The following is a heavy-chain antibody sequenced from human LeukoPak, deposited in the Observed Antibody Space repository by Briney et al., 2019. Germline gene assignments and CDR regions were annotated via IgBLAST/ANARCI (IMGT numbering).Heavy chain of an antibody. Sequence: SETMSPTRTVSGGSISSSSYYWGWIRQPPGKGLEWIGSISYTGSAYYNPSLKSRVTISVDMSENQFSLTLTSVTAADMAVYYCASHPRDWFDPWGQGTLVTVSS. CDR1: GGSISSSSYY. CDR2: ISYTGSA. CDR3: ASHPRDWFDP. J-gene: IGHJ5*02. V-gene: IGHV4-39*01.